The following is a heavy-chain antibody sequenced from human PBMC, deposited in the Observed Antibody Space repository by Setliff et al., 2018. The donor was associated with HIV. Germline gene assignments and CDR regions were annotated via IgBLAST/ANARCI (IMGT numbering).Heavy chain of an antibody. CDR2: IRSKADKYAT. D-gene: IGHD2-8*01. J-gene: IGHJ5*02. CDR1: GFTFSGAE. Sequence: GESLKISCVRSGFTFSGAEIHWVRQASGKGLEWVGRIRSKADKYATDYGASAKGRFIISRDDSKKTAYLQMSSLRAEDTAMYYCLLPCTSGWHNWADPWGQGTLVTVSS. CDR3: LLPCTSGWHNWADP. V-gene: IGHV3-73*01.